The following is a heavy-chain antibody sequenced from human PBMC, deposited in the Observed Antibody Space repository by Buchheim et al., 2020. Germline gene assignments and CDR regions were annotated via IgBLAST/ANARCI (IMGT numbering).Heavy chain of an antibody. V-gene: IGHV3-30*03. D-gene: IGHD2-15*01. CDR3: ARGSGSSNRYLDV. CDR1: GFTFRSFG. CDR2: ISNDGTSN. Sequence: QVQLVESGGGVVQPGTSLRLSCAASGFTFRSFGMHWVRQAPGKGLEWVSIISNDGTSNVYGDSVKGRFIVSRDNSNDTVYLRWNDLRSDDTALYYCARGSGSSNRYLDVWGQGT. J-gene: IGHJ6*02.